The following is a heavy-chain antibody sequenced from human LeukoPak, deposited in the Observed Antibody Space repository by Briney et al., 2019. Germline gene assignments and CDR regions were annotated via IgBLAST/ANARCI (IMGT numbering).Heavy chain of an antibody. D-gene: IGHD3-22*01. Sequence: GESLKISCKGSGYSFTSYWIGWVRQMPGKGLEWMGIIYPGDSDTRYGPSFQGQVTISADKSISTAYLQWSSLKASDTAMYYCARGGVGSSGLWGAFDIWGQGTMVTVSS. CDR1: GYSFTSYW. V-gene: IGHV5-51*01. CDR2: IYPGDSDT. CDR3: ARGGVGSSGLWGAFDI. J-gene: IGHJ3*02.